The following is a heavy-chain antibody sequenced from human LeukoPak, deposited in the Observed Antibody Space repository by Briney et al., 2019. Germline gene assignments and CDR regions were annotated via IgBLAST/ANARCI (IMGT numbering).Heavy chain of an antibody. D-gene: IGHD3-10*01. J-gene: IGHJ4*02. CDR1: GFTVSSNY. CDR3: ARDGAYGPRFRSY. CDR2: IYSGGST. Sequence: PGGSLRLSCAASGFTVSSNYMSWVRQAPGKGLEWVSVIYSGGSTYYSDTVKSRFTISRDNPKNTPNLQMNSLRAEDTAVYHCARDGAYGPRFRSYWGQGTLVTVSS. V-gene: IGHV3-66*02.